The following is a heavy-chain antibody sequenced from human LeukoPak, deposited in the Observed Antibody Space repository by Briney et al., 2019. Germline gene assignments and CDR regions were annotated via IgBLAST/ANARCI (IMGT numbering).Heavy chain of an antibody. CDR2: INPNSGGT. V-gene: IGHV1-2*02. CDR1: GYTFTGYY. D-gene: IGHD2-2*01. J-gene: IGHJ4*02. Sequence: ASVKVSCKASGYTFTGYYMHWVRQAPGQGLEGMGWINPNSGGTNYAQKFQGRVTMTRDTSISTAYMELSRLRSDDTAVYYCARADIVVVPAADFDYWGQGTLVTVSS. CDR3: ARADIVVVPAADFDY.